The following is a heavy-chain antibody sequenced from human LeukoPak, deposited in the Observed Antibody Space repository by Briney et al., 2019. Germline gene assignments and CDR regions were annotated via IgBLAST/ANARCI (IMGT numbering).Heavy chain of an antibody. Sequence: PSETLSLTCAVYGGSFSPDYWSWIRQSPGKGLEWIAEIDHRGDTNYNPSVKSRVTISVDTSKNQFSLKLRSLSAADTAVYYCARGATISEPGYFDFWGQGTLVTVSS. CDR2: IDHRGDT. CDR3: ARGATISEPGYFDF. J-gene: IGHJ4*03. D-gene: IGHD5-24*01. V-gene: IGHV4-34*01. CDR1: GGSFSPDY.